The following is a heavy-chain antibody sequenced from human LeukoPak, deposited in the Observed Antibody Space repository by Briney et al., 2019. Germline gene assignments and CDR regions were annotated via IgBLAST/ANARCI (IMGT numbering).Heavy chain of an antibody. D-gene: IGHD6-19*01. CDR2: IYTSGST. V-gene: IGHV4-61*02. CDR1: GGSITSGSYY. CDR3: ARGWDHSGSVPRGAFDL. Sequence: ASETLSLTCSVSGGSITSGSYYWNWIQQPAGKGLEWIGRIYTSGSTNYNASLKRRLTISLDTSTNQCSLRLSSVTAADTAIYYCARGWDHSGSVPRGAFDLWGQGTLVTVSA. J-gene: IGHJ4*02.